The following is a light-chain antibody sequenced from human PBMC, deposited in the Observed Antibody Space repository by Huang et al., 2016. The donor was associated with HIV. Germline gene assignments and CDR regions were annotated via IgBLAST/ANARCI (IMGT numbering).Light chain of an antibody. V-gene: IGKV1-39*01. J-gene: IGKJ1*01. Sequence: DIQMTQSPSSLSASVGDRVTITCRTSQSVGNSLNWYQQKPGKAPELLIYASSLQAWVSSRFSGSGSGTDFTLIISSLQPEDFATYYCQQSYISTWTFGQGTKVDLK. CDR1: QSVGNS. CDR2: AS. CDR3: QQSYISTWT.